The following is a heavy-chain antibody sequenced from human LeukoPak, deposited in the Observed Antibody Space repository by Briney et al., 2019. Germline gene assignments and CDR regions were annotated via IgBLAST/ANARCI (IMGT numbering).Heavy chain of an antibody. J-gene: IGHJ4*02. V-gene: IGHV4-59*01. Sequence: PSETLSLTCTVSGVSISSYYWSWLRPPPGKGLEWIGYIYYSGSTNYNPSLKSRVTISVDTSKNQFSLKLSSVTAADTAVYYCARVSSSSLEYYFDYWGQGTLVTVSS. CDR2: IYYSGST. CDR3: ARVSSSSLEYYFDY. CDR1: GVSISSYY. D-gene: IGHD6-13*01.